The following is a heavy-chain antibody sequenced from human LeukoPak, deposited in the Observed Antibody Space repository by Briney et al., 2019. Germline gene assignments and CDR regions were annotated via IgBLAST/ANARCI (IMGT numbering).Heavy chain of an antibody. CDR1: GFTFRSYA. CDR3: AKDGNYGGNGPLDY. J-gene: IGHJ4*02. Sequence: GGSLRLSCAASGFTFRSYAMHWVRQAPGKGLEWVAVISYDGSNKYYADSVKGRFTISRDNSKSTLYLQMNSLRAEDTAVYYCAKDGNYGGNGPLDYWGQGTLVTVSS. V-gene: IGHV3-30*04. CDR2: ISYDGSNK. D-gene: IGHD4-23*01.